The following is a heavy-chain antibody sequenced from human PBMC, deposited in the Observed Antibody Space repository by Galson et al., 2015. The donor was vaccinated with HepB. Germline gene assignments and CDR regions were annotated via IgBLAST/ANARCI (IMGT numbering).Heavy chain of an antibody. CDR2: ISSSSSYI. Sequence: SLRLSCAASGFTFSSYSMNWVRQAPGKGLEWVSSISSSSSYIYYADSVKGRFTISRDNAKNSLYLQMNSLRAEDTAVYYCARVRYGEWIQLWGYFDLWGRGTLVTVSS. CDR3: ARVRYGEWIQLWGYFDL. CDR1: GFTFSSYS. J-gene: IGHJ2*01. D-gene: IGHD5-18*01. V-gene: IGHV3-21*01.